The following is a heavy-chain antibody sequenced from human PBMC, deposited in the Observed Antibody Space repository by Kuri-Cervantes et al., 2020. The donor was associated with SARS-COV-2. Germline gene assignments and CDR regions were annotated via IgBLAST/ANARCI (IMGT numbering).Heavy chain of an antibody. D-gene: IGHD3-3*01. CDR1: GFTFSNSD. Sequence: GESLKISCAASGFTFSNSDMNWVRQAPGKGLEWVSGVSWNGSRTHYADSVKGRFTISRDNSKNTLYLQMNSLRAEDTAVYYCAKDQPRITIFGVVNDDAFDIWGQGTMVTVSS. CDR3: AKDQPRITIFGVVNDDAFDI. CDR2: VSWNGSRT. J-gene: IGHJ3*02. V-gene: IGHV3-19*01.